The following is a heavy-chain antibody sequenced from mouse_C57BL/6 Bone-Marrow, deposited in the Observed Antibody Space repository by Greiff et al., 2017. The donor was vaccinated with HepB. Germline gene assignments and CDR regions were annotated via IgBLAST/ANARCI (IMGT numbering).Heavy chain of an antibody. J-gene: IGHJ2*01. CDR2: ISSDSTTV. CDR3: ARLGVSSYFDY. Sequence: EVQRVESGGGLVQPGGSRKLSCSPSGFTFSSFGMHWVRQVPEQGLEWVAYISSDSTTVYYAVTMKGRFIISRDNPKNTLFLQMTSLRSEDSAMYYCARLGVSSYFDYWGQGTTLTVSS. V-gene: IGHV5-17*02. CDR1: GFTFSSFG.